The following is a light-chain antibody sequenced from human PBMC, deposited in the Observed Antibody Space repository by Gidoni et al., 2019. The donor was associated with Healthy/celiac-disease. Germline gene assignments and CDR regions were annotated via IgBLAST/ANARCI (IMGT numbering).Light chain of an antibody. J-gene: IGKJ1*01. Sequence: DIQMTQSPSSLSASVGDRVTITCRASQSISSYLNWYQQKPGKAPKLLIYAASSLQGGVPSRFSGSGSGTDFTLTISSLQPEDFATYYCQQSDSTWTFGQGTKVEIK. CDR1: QSISSY. CDR2: AAS. CDR3: QQSDSTWT. V-gene: IGKV1-39*01.